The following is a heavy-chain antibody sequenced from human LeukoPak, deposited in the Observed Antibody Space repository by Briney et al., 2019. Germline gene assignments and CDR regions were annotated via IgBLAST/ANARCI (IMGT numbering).Heavy chain of an antibody. CDR1: GFTFSSYA. J-gene: IGHJ4*02. CDR3: ARSHLGYCSGGSCYSFDY. D-gene: IGHD2-15*01. Sequence: GGSLRLSCAASGFTFSSYAMSWVRQAPGKGLEWVSAISGSGGSTYYADSVKGRFTISRDNSKNTLYLQMNSLRAEDTAVYYCARSHLGYCSGGSCYSFDYWGQGTLVTVSS. V-gene: IGHV3-23*01. CDR2: ISGSGGST.